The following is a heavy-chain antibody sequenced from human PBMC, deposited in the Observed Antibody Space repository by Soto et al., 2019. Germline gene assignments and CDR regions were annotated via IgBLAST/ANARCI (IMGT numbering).Heavy chain of an antibody. D-gene: IGHD1-26*01. Sequence: EVQLVVSGGGLVHPGGSLRLSCAVSGFTFSGYEMNWVRQAPGKGLEWVSYISSSGSTIYYADSVKGRFTISRDNAKNSLYLQMNSLRGEDTALYYCATGGSYYILWGQGTLVTVSS. J-gene: IGHJ4*02. CDR1: GFTFSGYE. V-gene: IGHV3-48*03. CDR3: ATGGSYYIL. CDR2: ISSSGSTI.